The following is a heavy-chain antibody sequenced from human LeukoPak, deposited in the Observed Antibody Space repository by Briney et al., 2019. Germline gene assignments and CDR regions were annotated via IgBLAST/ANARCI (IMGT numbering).Heavy chain of an antibody. CDR2: VYYSGST. D-gene: IGHD3-22*01. Sequence: PSETLSLTCTVSGGSISDYYWSWIRQPPGKTLEYIGYVYYSGSTYYNPSLKSRVTISVDTSKNQFSLKLSSVTAADTAVYYCAREADYYDSSGPFDYWGQGTLVTVSS. J-gene: IGHJ4*02. CDR3: AREADYYDSSGPFDY. CDR1: GGSISDYY. V-gene: IGHV4-59*12.